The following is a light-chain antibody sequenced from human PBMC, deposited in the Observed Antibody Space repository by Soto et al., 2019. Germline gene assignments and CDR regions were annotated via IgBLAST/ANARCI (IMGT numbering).Light chain of an antibody. CDR1: SSDVGSYNY. J-gene: IGLJ1*01. CDR3: SAYSDIDTKV. CDR2: EVR. V-gene: IGLV2-14*01. Sequence: QSALTQPASVSGSPGQSITISCTGTSSDVGSYNYVAWYQQFPGKTPKLMIYEVRNRPSGVSSRFSGSKSGNTASLTISGLQAEDETDYYCSAYSDIDTKVFGTGTKVTVL.